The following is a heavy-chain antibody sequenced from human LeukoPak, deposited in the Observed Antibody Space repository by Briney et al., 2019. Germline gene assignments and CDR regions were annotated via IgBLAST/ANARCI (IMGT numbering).Heavy chain of an antibody. J-gene: IGHJ6*03. CDR3: AGDQGVLFLPAGYFYYMDV. V-gene: IGHV3-49*04. D-gene: IGHD2-2*01. CDR2: IRRSGTT. Sequence: GGSLRLSCRGSGLSFGDYAINWVRQAPGKGLEWVGVIRRSGTTDYAASVKGRFTISRDDSRSIAFLQMDSLKTEDPALYHCAGDQGVLFLPAGYFYYMDVWGKGTTVTVSS. CDR1: GLSFGDYA.